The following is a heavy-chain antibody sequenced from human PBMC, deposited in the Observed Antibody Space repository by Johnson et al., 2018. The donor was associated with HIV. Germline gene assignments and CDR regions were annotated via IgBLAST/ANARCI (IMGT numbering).Heavy chain of an antibody. V-gene: IGHV3-64*01. CDR3: AREGRGRIDAFDI. D-gene: IGHD3-16*01. J-gene: IGHJ3*02. Sequence: EVQLVESGGGLVQPGGSLRVSCAASGFKYAASGLAFSSYAMKWVRQAPGKGLEWVSALSGSDDSTYYANSVKGRFTISRDNSKNTLYLQMGSLRAEDMAVYYCAREGRGRIDAFDIWGQGTMVTVSS. CDR2: LSGSDDST. CDR1: GLAFSSYA.